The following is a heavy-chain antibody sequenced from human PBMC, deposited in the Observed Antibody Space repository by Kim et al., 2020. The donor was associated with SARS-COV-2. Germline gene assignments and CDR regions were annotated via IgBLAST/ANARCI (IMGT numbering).Heavy chain of an antibody. D-gene: IGHD2-15*01. CDR2: IKEDGSEK. V-gene: IGHV3-7*03. CDR1: GFTFSSYW. CDR3: ARASRGPSYDC. Sequence: GGSLRLSCAASGFTFSSYWMSWVRQAPGKGLEWVANIKEDGSEKYYVDSVKGRFTISRDNAKKSLYLQMESLTAEDKAVYYWARASRGPSYDCWGQGTLVTVSS. J-gene: IGHJ4*02.